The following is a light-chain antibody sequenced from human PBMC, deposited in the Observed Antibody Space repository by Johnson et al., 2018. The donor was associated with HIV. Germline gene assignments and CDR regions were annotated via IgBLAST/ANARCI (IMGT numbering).Light chain of an antibody. CDR2: ENN. CDR3: GPRDSGLSAGGV. Sequence: QSVLTQPPSVSAAPGQKVTIYCSGSSSNVGNNYVSWYQQLPGTAPKLLIYENNKRPSGIPDRFSGSKSGTSATLGITGLQTGDEADYYCGPRDSGLSAGGVFGTVTNVTVI. CDR1: SSNVGNNY. V-gene: IGLV1-51*02. J-gene: IGLJ1*01.